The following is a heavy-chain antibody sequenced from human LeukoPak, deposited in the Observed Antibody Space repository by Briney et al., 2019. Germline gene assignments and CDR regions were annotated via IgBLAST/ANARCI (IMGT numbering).Heavy chain of an antibody. CDR3: ARSLTGDRRYFDL. Sequence: SQTLSLTCSVSGGSVSGGSYHWTWIRQPAGKGLEWIGRIYSDGTTNYNPSLKSRVTISVDTSKNQFSLKLSSVTAADTAVYYCARSLTGDRRYFDLWGRGTLVTVSS. CDR2: IYSDGTT. D-gene: IGHD7-27*01. J-gene: IGHJ2*01. V-gene: IGHV4-61*02. CDR1: GGSVSGGSYH.